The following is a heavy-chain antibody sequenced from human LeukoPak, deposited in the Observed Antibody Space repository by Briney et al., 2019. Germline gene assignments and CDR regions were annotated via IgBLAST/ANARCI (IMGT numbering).Heavy chain of an antibody. J-gene: IGHJ5*02. CDR3: ARGGSGFDP. CDR1: GYTFTGYY. D-gene: IGHD2-15*01. Sequence: GASVKVSCKASGYTFTGYYMHWVRQAPGQGLEWMGWINGDNGNAKYSPEFQGRVTITRDTSASTAYMELSSLRSDDMAVYYCARGGSGFDPWGQGTLVTVSS. V-gene: IGHV1-3*03. CDR2: INGDNGNA.